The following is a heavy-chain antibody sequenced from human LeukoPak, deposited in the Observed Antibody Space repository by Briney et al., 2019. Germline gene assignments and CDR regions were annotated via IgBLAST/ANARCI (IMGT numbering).Heavy chain of an antibody. J-gene: IGHJ4*02. CDR1: GFTFSTYW. V-gene: IGHV3-7*01. CDR3: ATSADSPGNS. Sequence: QPGGSLRLSCVASGFTFSTYWMSWVRQAPGKGLEWVANLKQDGSVKHYVDSVKGRFTISRDNAKNSLYLQMTNLRAEDTAVYYCATSADSPGNSWGQGTLITVPS. D-gene: IGHD4-23*01. CDR2: LKQDGSVK.